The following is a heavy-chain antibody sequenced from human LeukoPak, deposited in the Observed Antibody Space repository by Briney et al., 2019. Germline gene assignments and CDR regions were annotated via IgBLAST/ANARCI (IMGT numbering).Heavy chain of an antibody. CDR2: IIPIFGTA. CDR3: ARGRWGYGDYDYYYYYMDV. Sequence: SVKVSCKASGYTFTSYDINWVRQAPGQGLEWMGGIIPIFGTANYAQKFQGRVTITADESTSTAYMELSSLRSEDTAVYYCARGRWGYGDYDYYYYYMDVWGKGTTVTVSS. D-gene: IGHD4-17*01. J-gene: IGHJ6*03. V-gene: IGHV1-69*13. CDR1: GYTFTSYD.